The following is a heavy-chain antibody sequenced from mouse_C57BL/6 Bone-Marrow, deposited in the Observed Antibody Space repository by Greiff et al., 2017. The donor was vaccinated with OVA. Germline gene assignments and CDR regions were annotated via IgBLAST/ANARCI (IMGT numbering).Heavy chain of an antibody. V-gene: IGHV1-18*01. CDR1: GYTFTDYN. CDR2: INPNNGGT. Sequence: VQLKQSGPELVKPGASVKIPCKASGYTFTDYNMDWVKQSHGKSLEWIGDINPNNGGTIYNQKFKGKATLTVDKSSSTAYMELRSLTSEDTAVYYCARGGYSPYAVDYWGQGTAVTVSS. CDR3: ARGGYSPYAVDY. J-gene: IGHJ4*01. D-gene: IGHD2-12*01.